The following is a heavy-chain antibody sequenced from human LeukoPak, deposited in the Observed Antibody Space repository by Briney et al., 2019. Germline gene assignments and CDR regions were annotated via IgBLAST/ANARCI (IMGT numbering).Heavy chain of an antibody. V-gene: IGHV3-30-3*01. CDR3: ARDSGDGYTGDY. CDR2: TSYDGSNK. D-gene: IGHD5-24*01. Sequence: GRSLRLSCAASGFTFNSYAMHWVRQAPGKGLEWVAVTSYDGSNKYYADSVKGRFTISRDNSKNSLYLQMNSLRAEDTAVYYCARDSGDGYTGDYWGQGTLVTVSS. J-gene: IGHJ4*02. CDR1: GFTFNSYA.